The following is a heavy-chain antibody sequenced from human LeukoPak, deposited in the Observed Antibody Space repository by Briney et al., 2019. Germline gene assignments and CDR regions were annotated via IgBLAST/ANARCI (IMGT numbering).Heavy chain of an antibody. J-gene: IGHJ4*02. CDR2: ISSNGGST. D-gene: IGHD4-17*01. V-gene: IGHV3-64*04. Sequence: PGGSLRLSCSASGFTFSNYAMHWARQAPGKGLEYVSGISSNGGSTYYADSVKGRFTISRDNSKNTLYLQMNSVRAEDTAVYYCAKDISPGDGDYWDYWGQGTLVTVSS. CDR1: GFTFSNYA. CDR3: AKDISPGDGDYWDY.